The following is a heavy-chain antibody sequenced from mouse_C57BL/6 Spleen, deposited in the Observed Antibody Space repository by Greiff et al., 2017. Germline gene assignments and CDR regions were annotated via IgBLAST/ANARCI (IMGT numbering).Heavy chain of an antibody. CDR2: INPYNGGT. CDR3: ARQAYYSNGDFDV. V-gene: IGHV1-19*01. J-gene: IGHJ1*03. CDR1: GYTFTDYY. Sequence: VQLQQSGPVLVKPGASVKMSCKASGYTFTDYYMNWVKQSHGKSREWIGVINPYNGGTSYNQKFKGKATLTVDKSSTTAYMELNSLTSEDSAVYCCARQAYYSNGDFDVWGTGTTVTVSS. D-gene: IGHD2-5*01.